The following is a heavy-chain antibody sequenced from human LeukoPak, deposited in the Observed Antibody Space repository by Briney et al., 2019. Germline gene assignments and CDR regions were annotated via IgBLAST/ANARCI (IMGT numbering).Heavy chain of an antibody. CDR2: ISSSGSTI. D-gene: IGHD1-26*01. CDR3: ASAVRYRDY. Sequence: HPGGSLRLSCAASGFTFSSYSMTWVRQAPGKGLEWVSYISSSGSTIYYADSVKGRFTTSRDNAKNSLYLQMNSLRAEDTAVYYCASAVRYRDYWGQGTLVTVSS. CDR1: GFTFSSYS. J-gene: IGHJ4*02. V-gene: IGHV3-48*04.